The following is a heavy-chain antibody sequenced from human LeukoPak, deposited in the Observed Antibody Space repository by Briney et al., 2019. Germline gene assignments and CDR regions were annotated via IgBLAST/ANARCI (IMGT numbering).Heavy chain of an antibody. V-gene: IGHV1-18*01. CDR3: ARGDSYNWFDP. CDR2: ISGYNGNT. D-gene: IGHD2-15*01. Sequence: ASVKVSCKASGYTFTSYGISRVRQAPGQGLEWMGWISGYNGNTHYAQNIQGRVTMTTDTSTSTAYMELSSLRSEDTAVYYCARGDSYNWFDPWGQGTLVTVSS. CDR1: GYTFTSYG. J-gene: IGHJ5*02.